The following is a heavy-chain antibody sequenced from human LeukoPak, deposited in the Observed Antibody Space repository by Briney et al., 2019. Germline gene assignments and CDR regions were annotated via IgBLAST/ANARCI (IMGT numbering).Heavy chain of an antibody. V-gene: IGHV3-7*01. CDR2: IKQDGTEK. D-gene: IGHD3-10*01. CDR3: ARLLAYGSGAEAFDY. CDR1: GFTFSSYG. Sequence: GGSLRLSCAASGFTFSSYGMHWVRQAPGKGLEWVANIKQDGTEKYYVDSVKGRFTISRDNAKISLYLQMNSLRAEDTAVYYCARLLAYGSGAEAFDYWGQGALVTVSS. J-gene: IGHJ4*02.